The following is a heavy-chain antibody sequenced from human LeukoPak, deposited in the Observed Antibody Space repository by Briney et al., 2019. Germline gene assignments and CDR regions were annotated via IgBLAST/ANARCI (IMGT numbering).Heavy chain of an antibody. CDR2: INPNSGGT. J-gene: IGHJ3*02. CDR1: GYTFTGYY. CDR3: ARSGPIQAHDAFDI. D-gene: IGHD2-21*01. Sequence: GASVKVSCKASGYTFTGYYMHWVRQAPGQGLEWMGWINPNSGGTNYAQKFQGRVTMTRDTSISTVYMELSSLRSEDTAVYYCARSGPIQAHDAFDIWGQGTMVTVSS. V-gene: IGHV1-2*02.